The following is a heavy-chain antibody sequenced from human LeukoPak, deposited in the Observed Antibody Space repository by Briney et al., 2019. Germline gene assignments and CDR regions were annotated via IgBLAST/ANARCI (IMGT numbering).Heavy chain of an antibody. J-gene: IGHJ6*04. Sequence: GGSLRLSCAASGFTFSSYEMNWVRQAPGKGMEWVSYISSSGSTIYYADSVKGRFTISRDNAKNSLYLQMNSLRAEDTAVYHCARVLGGMDVWGKGTTVTVSS. CDR1: GFTFSSYE. D-gene: IGHD3-16*01. CDR2: ISSSGSTI. V-gene: IGHV3-48*03. CDR3: ARVLGGMDV.